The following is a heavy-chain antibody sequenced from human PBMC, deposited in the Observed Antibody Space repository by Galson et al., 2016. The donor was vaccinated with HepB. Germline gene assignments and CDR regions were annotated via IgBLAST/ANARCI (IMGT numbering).Heavy chain of an antibody. V-gene: IGHV3-21*01. CDR1: GFTFSSYS. J-gene: IGHJ4*02. CDR3: ARASGYNWNYLMIFNYFDY. CDR2: ISSSSSYI. Sequence: SLRLSCAASGFTFSSYSMNWVRQAPGKGLEWVSSISSSSSYIYYADSVKGRFTTSRDNAKNSLYLQMNSLRAEDTAVYCCARASGYNWNYLMIFNYFDYWGQGTLVTVSS. D-gene: IGHD1-7*01.